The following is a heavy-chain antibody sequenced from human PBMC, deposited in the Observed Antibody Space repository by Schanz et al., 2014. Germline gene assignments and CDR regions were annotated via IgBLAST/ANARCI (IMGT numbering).Heavy chain of an antibody. V-gene: IGHV4-59*08. D-gene: IGHD1-1*01. Sequence: QVQLQESGPGLVKPSETLSLTCTVSGGSITSYYWSWIRQPPGKGLEWIGYIYDSGSTNYKSSLKSRATISVDTSKNQSPRKRNCGTAADTAVYYCARHAGSGTHYAGVFYFDSWGQGTLVTVSS. CDR2: IYDSGST. CDR3: ARHAGSGTHYAGVFYFDS. CDR1: GGSITSYY. J-gene: IGHJ4*02.